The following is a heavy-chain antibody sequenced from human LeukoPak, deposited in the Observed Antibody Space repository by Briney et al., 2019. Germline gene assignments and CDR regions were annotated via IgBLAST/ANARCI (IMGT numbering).Heavy chain of an antibody. CDR1: GFTFSRYA. CDR2: ISYDGSSK. V-gene: IGHV3-30-3*01. CDR3: ARDCPHSDILTGCPFDY. Sequence: PGGSLRLSCAASGFTFSRYAMHWVRQAPGKGLEWVALISYDGSSKYYADSVKGRFTISRDNAKNSLYLQMNSLRAEDTAVYYCARDCPHSDILTGCPFDYWGQGTLVTVSS. J-gene: IGHJ4*02. D-gene: IGHD3-9*01.